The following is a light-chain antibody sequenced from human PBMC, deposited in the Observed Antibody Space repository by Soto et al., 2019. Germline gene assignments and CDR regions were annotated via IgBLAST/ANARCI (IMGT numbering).Light chain of an antibody. CDR2: EDK. J-gene: IGLJ2*01. CDR3: QTWDNSTVV. V-gene: IGLV3-1*01. CDR1: KLGEKF. Sequence: SYELTQPPSVSVSPGQTARITCSGDKLGEKFACWYQQKPGQSPVVVIYEDKKRPSANPERFSGSNSGNTATLTISGTETMDEADYYCQTWDNSTVVFGGGTKLTVL.